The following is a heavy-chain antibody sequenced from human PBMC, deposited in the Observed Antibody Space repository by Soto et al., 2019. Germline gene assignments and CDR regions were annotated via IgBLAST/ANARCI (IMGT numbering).Heavy chain of an antibody. D-gene: IGHD5-18*01. Sequence: AQLVESGGGLVQPGGSLRLSCAASGFTFSDYSMSWIRQAPGKGLEWVSYISSGGSTIYYADSMKGRFTISRDNAKNSLYLQMNSLRAEDTAVYYCAKGYSYGRPFDYWGQGTLVTVSS. CDR3: AKGYSYGRPFDY. V-gene: IGHV3-11*01. CDR1: GFTFSDYS. CDR2: ISSGGSTI. J-gene: IGHJ4*02.